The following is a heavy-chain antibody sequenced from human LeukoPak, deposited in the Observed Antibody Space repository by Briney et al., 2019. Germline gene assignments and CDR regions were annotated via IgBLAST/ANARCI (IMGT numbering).Heavy chain of an antibody. J-gene: IGHJ3*01. V-gene: IGHV3-23*01. CDR1: GFTFSNYW. Sequence: GGSLRLSCTASGFTFSNYWMNWFRQAPGKGLEWVSSITGNSGTTKYADSVRGRITMSRDNSRNTLYLQMDSLRAEDTAVYYCAKDPNGDYIGAFDAWGPGTMVIVSS. D-gene: IGHD2-8*01. CDR3: AKDPNGDYIGAFDA. CDR2: ITGNSGTT.